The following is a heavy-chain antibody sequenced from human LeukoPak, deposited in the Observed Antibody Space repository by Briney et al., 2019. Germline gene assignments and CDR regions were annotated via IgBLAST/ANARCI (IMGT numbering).Heavy chain of an antibody. J-gene: IGHJ6*03. CDR1: GGSMSSSSYY. CDR2: IYNSGST. V-gene: IGHV4-39*07. CDR3: ARVRANGAYYYYMDV. D-gene: IGHD3-10*01. Sequence: SETLSLTCSVSGGSMSSSSYYWGWIRQPPGKGLEWIGNIYNSGSTYYNPSLKSRVTISVEKSKNQSSLKLRSVTAADTAVYYCARVRANGAYYYYMDVWGKGTTVTVSS.